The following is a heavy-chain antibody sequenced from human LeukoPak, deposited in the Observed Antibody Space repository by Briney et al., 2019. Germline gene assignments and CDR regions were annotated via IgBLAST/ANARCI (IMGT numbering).Heavy chain of an antibody. CDR2: ISGSGGST. J-gene: IGHJ6*03. Sequence: GGSLRLSCAASGFTFSSYAMSWVRQAPGKGLEWVSAISGSGGSTYYADSVKGRFTISRDNSKNTLYLQMNSLRAEDTAVYYCARGVPKKYGSGSDYMDVWGKGTTVTVSS. D-gene: IGHD3-10*01. V-gene: IGHV3-23*01. CDR1: GFTFSSYA. CDR3: ARGVPKKYGSGSDYMDV.